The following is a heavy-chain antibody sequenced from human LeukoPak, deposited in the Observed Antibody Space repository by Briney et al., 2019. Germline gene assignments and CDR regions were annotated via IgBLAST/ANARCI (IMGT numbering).Heavy chain of an antibody. Sequence: PGGSLRLSCAASGFTLSDYYMSWIRQAPGTGLEWVSYISSSGSYTNYADSVKGRFTISRDNAKNSLYLQMNSLRGEDTAVYYCARHALESSGWYLDYWGQGTLVTVSS. D-gene: IGHD6-19*01. CDR3: ARHALESSGWYLDY. J-gene: IGHJ4*02. CDR2: ISSSGSYT. V-gene: IGHV3-11*06. CDR1: GFTLSDYY.